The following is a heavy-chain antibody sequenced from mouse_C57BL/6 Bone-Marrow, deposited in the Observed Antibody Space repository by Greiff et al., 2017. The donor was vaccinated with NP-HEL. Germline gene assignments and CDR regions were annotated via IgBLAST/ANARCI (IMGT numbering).Heavy chain of an antibody. J-gene: IGHJ1*01. D-gene: IGHD1-1*01. CDR3: ARYYYGSRGWYFDV. Sequence: QVQLQQPGADLVKPGASVKLSCKASGYTFTSYWMHWVKQRPGRGLEWIGRIDPNSGGTKFNEQFTTKATLTVDKPSSPAYMQLSRLASEDSAVYYCARYYYGSRGWYFDVWGAGTTVTVSS. V-gene: IGHV1-72*01. CDR1: GYTFTSYW. CDR2: IDPNSGGT.